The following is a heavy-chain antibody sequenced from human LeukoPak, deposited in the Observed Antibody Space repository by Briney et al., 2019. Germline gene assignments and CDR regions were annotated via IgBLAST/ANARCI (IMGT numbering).Heavy chain of an antibody. CDR1: GFTFSTYW. Sequence: GGSLRLSCAASGFTFSTYWMSWVRQAPGKGLEWLANIKEDGTGKNHVDSVKGRFTVSRDNAKNSLYLQMNGLRAEDTAVYYCAREIPQQLVAMDVWGQGTTVTVSS. CDR2: IKEDGTGK. V-gene: IGHV3-7*04. J-gene: IGHJ6*02. CDR3: AREIPQQLVAMDV. D-gene: IGHD6-13*01.